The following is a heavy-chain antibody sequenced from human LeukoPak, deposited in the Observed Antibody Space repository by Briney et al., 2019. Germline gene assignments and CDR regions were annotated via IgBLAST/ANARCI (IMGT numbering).Heavy chain of an antibody. Sequence: ASVKVSCKPSGYTFTSYDINCVRQATGQGLEWMGWMNPNSGNTGYAQKFQGRVTMTGNTSISTAYMELSTLRSEDTAVYYCARSLFYPRFWLYYYYYYMDVWGKGTTVTVSS. CDR2: MNPNSGNT. CDR1: GYTFTSYD. J-gene: IGHJ6*03. CDR3: ARSLFYPRFWLYYYYYYMDV. D-gene: IGHD3-3*01. V-gene: IGHV1-8*01.